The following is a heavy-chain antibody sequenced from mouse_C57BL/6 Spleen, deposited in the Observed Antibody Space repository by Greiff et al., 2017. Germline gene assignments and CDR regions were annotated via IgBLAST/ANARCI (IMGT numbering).Heavy chain of an antibody. V-gene: IGHV1-72*01. J-gene: IGHJ2*01. CDR2: IDPNSGGT. Sequence: VQLQQPGAELVKPGASVKLSCKASGYTFTSYWMHWVKQRPGRGLEWIGRIDPNSGGTKYNEKFKGKATLTVNKPSSTAYMQLSSLTSEDSAVSYCARGGDGYYGKNVDYWGQGTTLTVSS. D-gene: IGHD2-3*01. CDR1: GYTFTSYW. CDR3: ARGGDGYYGKNVDY.